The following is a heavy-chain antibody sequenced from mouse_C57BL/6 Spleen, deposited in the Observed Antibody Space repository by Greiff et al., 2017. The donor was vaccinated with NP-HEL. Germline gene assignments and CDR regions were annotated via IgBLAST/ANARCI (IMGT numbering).Heavy chain of an antibody. CDR1: GYAFTNYL. J-gene: IGHJ4*01. D-gene: IGHD1-2*01. V-gene: IGHV1-54*01. CDR2: INPGSGGT. CDR3: ARGGLRLYAMDY. Sequence: QVHVKQSGAELVRPGTSVKVSCKASGYAFTNYLIEWVKQRPGQGLEWIGVINPGSGGTNYNEKFKGKATLTADKSSSTAYMQLSSLTSEDSAVYFCARGGLRLYAMDYWGQGTSVTVSS.